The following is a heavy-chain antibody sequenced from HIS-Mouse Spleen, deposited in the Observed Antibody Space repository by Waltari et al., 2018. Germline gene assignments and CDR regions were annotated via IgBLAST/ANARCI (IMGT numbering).Heavy chain of an antibody. V-gene: IGHV4-34*01. D-gene: IGHD6-13*01. CDR3: ARGEGIAAPGFDP. CDR2: INHSGST. Sequence: QVQLQQWGAGLLKPSETLSLTCAVYGGSFSGYYWSWIRQPPGKGLEWIGEINHSGSTNYNPYIKGGVTRSVETSKNQFSLKLSSVTAADTAVYYCARGEGIAAPGFDPWGQGTLVTVSS. J-gene: IGHJ5*02. CDR1: GGSFSGYY.